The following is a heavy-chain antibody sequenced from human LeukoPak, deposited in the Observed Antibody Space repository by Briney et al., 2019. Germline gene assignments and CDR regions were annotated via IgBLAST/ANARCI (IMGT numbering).Heavy chain of an antibody. D-gene: IGHD3-10*01. J-gene: IGHJ4*02. Sequence: GGSLRLSCAASGFTFSSYWMSWVRQAPGKGLEWVANIKQDGSEKYYVDSVKGRFTISRDNAKNSLYLQMNSLRVEDTAVYYCARDVIYGSDIYSYGDCLGQGTLVTVSS. CDR1: GFTFSSYW. V-gene: IGHV3-7*01. CDR2: IKQDGSEK. CDR3: ARDVIYGSDIYSYGDC.